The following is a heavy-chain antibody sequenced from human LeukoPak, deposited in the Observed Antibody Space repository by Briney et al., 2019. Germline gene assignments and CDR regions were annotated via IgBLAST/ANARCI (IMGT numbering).Heavy chain of an antibody. D-gene: IGHD3-3*01. V-gene: IGHV1-69*13. CDR3: ARGSYDFWSGHSENWFDP. J-gene: IGHJ5*02. Sequence: SVKVSCKASGGTFISYAISWVRQAPGQGLEWMGGIIPIFGTANYAQKFQGRVTITADESTSTAYMELSSLRSEDTAVYYCARGSYDFWSGHSENWFDPWGQGTLVTVSS. CDR1: GGTFISYA. CDR2: IIPIFGTA.